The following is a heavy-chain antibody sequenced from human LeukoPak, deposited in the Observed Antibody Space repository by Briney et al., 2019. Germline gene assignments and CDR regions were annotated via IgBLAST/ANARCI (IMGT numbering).Heavy chain of an antibody. CDR2: ISDSRGDT. CDR3: AKDRNSFGSGGSDY. CDR1: GFTFGSYA. Sequence: GGSLRLSCAASGFTFGSYAMSWVRQAPGKGLEWVSTISDSRGDTNYAASVKGRFTISRDNYKNTLYLQMSSLRVDDTAVYYCAKDRNSFGSGGSDYWGQGTLVTVSS. D-gene: IGHD3-10*01. V-gene: IGHV3-23*01. J-gene: IGHJ4*02.